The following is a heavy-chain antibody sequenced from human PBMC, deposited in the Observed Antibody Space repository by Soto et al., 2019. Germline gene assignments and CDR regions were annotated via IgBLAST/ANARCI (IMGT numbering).Heavy chain of an antibody. D-gene: IGHD2-8*01. Sequence: ELVQSGPEAREPGTSVKVSCRASGFSFGDSAVQWVRQGRGQRLEWIGWIVVVNGNTNYAPRFEGRVTLTRDASTSTSHMELTSLSSDDTAXYFXXXXXLXXRPLTEPTENGMDVWGQGTTVTVSS. CDR3: XXXXLXXRPLTEPTENGMDV. CDR2: IVVVNGNT. V-gene: IGHV1-58*01. J-gene: IGHJ6*02. CDR1: GFSFGDSA.